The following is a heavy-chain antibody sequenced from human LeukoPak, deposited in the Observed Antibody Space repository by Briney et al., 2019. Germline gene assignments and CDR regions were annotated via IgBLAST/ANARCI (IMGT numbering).Heavy chain of an antibody. Sequence: GGSLRLSCAASGFTFSSFSMNWFRQAPGKGLEWISYITIGGSPIYYADSVKGRFTISRDNAENSLYLQMNSLRAEDTAVYYCARDLNWSFDYWGQGTLVTVSS. CDR1: GFTFSSFS. V-gene: IGHV3-48*01. J-gene: IGHJ4*02. CDR2: ITIGGSPI. D-gene: IGHD1-1*01. CDR3: ARDLNWSFDY.